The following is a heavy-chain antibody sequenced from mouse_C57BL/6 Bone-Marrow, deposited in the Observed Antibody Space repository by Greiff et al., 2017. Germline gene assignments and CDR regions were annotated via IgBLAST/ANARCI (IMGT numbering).Heavy chain of an antibody. V-gene: IGHV1-85*01. D-gene: IGHD1-1*01. CDR3: ARDDGRSYGYFDV. CDR1: GYTFTSYD. Sequence: QVQLQQSGPELVKPGASVQLSCKASGYTFTSYDINWVQQRPGQGLEWIGWIYPRDGSTKYNETFKGKATLTLDTSSSTAYMELHSLTSEDSAVYFFARDDGRSYGYFDVWGTGTTGTAFS. CDR2: IYPRDGST. J-gene: IGHJ1*03.